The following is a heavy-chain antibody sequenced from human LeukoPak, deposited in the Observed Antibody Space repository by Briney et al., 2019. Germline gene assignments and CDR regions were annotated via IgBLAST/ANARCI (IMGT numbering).Heavy chain of an antibody. CDR1: GGSFSGYY. CDR3: ARQGYCSSTSCYAVVGY. V-gene: IGHV4-34*01. J-gene: IGHJ4*02. D-gene: IGHD2-2*01. CDR2: INHSGST. Sequence: SETLSLTCAVYGGSFSGYYWSWIRQPPGKGLEWIGEINHSGSTNYNPSLKSRVTISVDTSKNQFSLKLSSVTAADTAVYYCARQGYCSSTSCYAVVGYWGQGTLVTVSS.